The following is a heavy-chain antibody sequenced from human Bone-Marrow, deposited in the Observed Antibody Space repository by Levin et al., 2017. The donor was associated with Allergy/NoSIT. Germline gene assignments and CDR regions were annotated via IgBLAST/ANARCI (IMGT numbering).Heavy chain of an antibody. Sequence: GGSLRLSCAASGFTFSSSSMNWVRQAPGRGLEWVSYISSGRSAIYYADSVKGRLTISRDNARNSLYLQMNSLRDEDTAVYYCARDLIADYSSRYYGMDVWGQGTTVTVSS. CDR2: ISSGRSAI. J-gene: IGHJ6*02. D-gene: IGHD6-19*01. CDR1: GFTFSSSS. V-gene: IGHV3-48*02. CDR3: ARDLIADYSSRYYGMDV.